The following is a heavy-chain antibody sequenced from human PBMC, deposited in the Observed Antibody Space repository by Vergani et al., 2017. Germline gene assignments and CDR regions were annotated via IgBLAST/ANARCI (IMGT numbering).Heavy chain of an antibody. CDR3: ARGGDLPDY. Sequence: QLQLQESGPGLVKPSETLSLTCTVSGGFISSSSYYWGWIRQPPGKGLEWIGNFYYSGITYYNPSLKSRVTISVDTSKNQFSLQLNSVTPEDTAVYYCARGGDLPDYWGQGTLVTVSS. CDR2: FYYSGIT. J-gene: IGHJ4*02. V-gene: IGHV4-39*01. CDR1: GGFISSSSYY.